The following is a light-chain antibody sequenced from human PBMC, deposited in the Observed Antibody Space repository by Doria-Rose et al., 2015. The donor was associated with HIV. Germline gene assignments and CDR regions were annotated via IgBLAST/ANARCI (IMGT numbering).Light chain of an antibody. CDR3: HQYGTSWT. CDR1: QSFSSTY. J-gene: IGKJ1*01. CDR2: DGS. V-gene: IGKV3-20*01. Sequence: TQSPGTLSLSPGERATLSCRASQSFSSTYLAWYQQKPGQARSLLIYDGSTRATGITDRFSASGSGTDFTLTINRLEPEDFALYYCHQYGTSWTFGQGTKVEI.